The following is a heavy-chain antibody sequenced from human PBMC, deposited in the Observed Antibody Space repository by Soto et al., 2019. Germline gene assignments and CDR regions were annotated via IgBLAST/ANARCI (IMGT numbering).Heavy chain of an antibody. J-gene: IGHJ4*02. CDR1: GNTHTIYF. Sequence: ASVKVSCKASGNTHTIYFIHWLRQAPGQGLEWMGWINSVSGGANYAPRFQGRVSMTRDTSSATAFMDLSGLRTDDTAVYYCARGGSYYAHRGQGTLVTVSS. CDR2: INSVSGGA. V-gene: IGHV1-2*02. D-gene: IGHD1-26*01. CDR3: ARGGSYYAH.